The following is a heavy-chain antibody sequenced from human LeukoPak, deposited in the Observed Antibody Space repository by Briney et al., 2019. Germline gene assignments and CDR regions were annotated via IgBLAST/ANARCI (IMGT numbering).Heavy chain of an antibody. CDR1: DVSISRYY. D-gene: IGHD6-13*01. J-gene: IGHJ4*02. Sequence: SETLSLTCSVSDVSISRYYWSWIRQPPGKGLEWIGNIYYSGITNYNPSLKSRITMSADTSKSQFSLKLSSVTSADTAVYYCARDGIAADGPQSLFTFDQWGQGTLVTVSS. V-gene: IGHV4-59*01. CDR2: IYYSGIT. CDR3: ARDGIAADGPQSLFTFDQ.